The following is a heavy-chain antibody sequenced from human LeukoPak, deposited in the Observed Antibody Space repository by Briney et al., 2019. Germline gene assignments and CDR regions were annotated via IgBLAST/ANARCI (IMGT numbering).Heavy chain of an antibody. CDR3: ARDQRRTTVTFLYNYYYGLDV. V-gene: IGHV3-11*05. J-gene: IGHJ6*02. D-gene: IGHD4-17*01. Sequence: GGSLRLSCAASGFTFSDYYMSWIRQAPGKGLEWVSYISGSSTYTNYADSVKGRFTISRDNAKNYLYLQMNSLRADDTAVYYCARDQRRTTVTFLYNYYYGLDVWGQGTTVTVSS. CDR2: ISGSSTYT. CDR1: GFTFSDYY.